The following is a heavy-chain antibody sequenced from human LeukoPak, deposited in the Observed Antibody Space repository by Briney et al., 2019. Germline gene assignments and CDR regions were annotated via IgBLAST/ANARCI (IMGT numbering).Heavy chain of an antibody. CDR3: ARPSHPTDNYYDSSGYYSGGTDY. CDR2: INHSGST. V-gene: IGHV4-34*01. CDR1: GGSFSGYY. Sequence: SETLSLTCAVYGGSFSGYYWSWIRQPQGKGLEWIGEINHSGSTNYNPSLKSRVTISVDTSKNQFSLKLSSVTAADTAVYYCARPSHPTDNYYDSSGYYSGGTDYWGQGTLVTVSS. D-gene: IGHD3-22*01. J-gene: IGHJ4*02.